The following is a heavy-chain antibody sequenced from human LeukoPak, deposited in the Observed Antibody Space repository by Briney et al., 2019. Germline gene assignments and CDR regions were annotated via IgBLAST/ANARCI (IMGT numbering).Heavy chain of an antibody. D-gene: IGHD3-3*01. CDR3: ARGRMYYDFWSGYYGLVWFDP. CDR2: INHSGST. J-gene: IGHJ5*02. CDR1: GGSFSGYY. V-gene: IGHV4-34*01. Sequence: SETLSLTCAVYGGSFSGYYWSWIRQPPGKGLEWIGEINHSGSTNYSPSLKSRVTISVDTSKNQFSLKLSSVTAADTAVYYCARGRMYYDFWSGYYGLVWFDPWGQGTLVTVSS.